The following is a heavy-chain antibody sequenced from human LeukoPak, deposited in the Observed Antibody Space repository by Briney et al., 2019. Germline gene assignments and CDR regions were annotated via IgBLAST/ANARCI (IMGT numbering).Heavy chain of an antibody. V-gene: IGHV1-3*03. CDR2: INAGNGNT. CDR1: GYTFTSYA. CDR3: ARDRNYGDPLYYFDY. D-gene: IGHD4-17*01. Sequence: GASVKVSCKASGYTFTSYAMHWVRQAPGQRLEWMGWINAGNGNTKYSQEFQGRVTITRDTSASTAYMELSSLRSEDMAVYYCARDRNYGDPLYYFDYWGQGTLVTVSS. J-gene: IGHJ4*02.